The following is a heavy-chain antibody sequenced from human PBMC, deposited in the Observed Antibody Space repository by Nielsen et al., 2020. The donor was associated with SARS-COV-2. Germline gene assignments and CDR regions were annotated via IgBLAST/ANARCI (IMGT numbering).Heavy chain of an antibody. CDR1: GGSIESYEHY. J-gene: IGHJ3*02. V-gene: IGHV4-30-4*01. Sequence: SETLSLTCSVSGGSIESYEHYWSWIRQSPGKGLEWIGYIYYSGSAYYNPSLEGRVTISVDTSANQFSLRLNSVTAADTAQYYCARDLAYYDILTGYSPGTFDIWGQGTMVTVSS. D-gene: IGHD3-9*01. CDR2: IYYSGSA. CDR3: ARDLAYYDILTGYSPGTFDI.